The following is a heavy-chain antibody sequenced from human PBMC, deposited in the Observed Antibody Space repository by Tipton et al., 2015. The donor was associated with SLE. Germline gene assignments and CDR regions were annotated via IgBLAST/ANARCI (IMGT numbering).Heavy chain of an antibody. J-gene: IGHJ3*02. CDR3: AREGTSSGSLDGFEI. V-gene: IGHV3-30*04. Sequence: SLRLSCAASGFTFSSYAMHWVRQAPGKGLEWVAVISYDGSNKYYADSVKGRFTISRDNSKNTLYLQMNSLRAEDTAVYYCAREGTSSGSLDGFEIWGQGTMVTFSS. D-gene: IGHD3-10*01. CDR2: ISYDGSNK. CDR1: GFTFSSYA.